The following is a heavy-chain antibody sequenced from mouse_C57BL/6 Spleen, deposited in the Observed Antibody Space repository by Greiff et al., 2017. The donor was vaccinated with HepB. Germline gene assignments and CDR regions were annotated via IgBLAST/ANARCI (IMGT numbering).Heavy chain of an antibody. Sequence: VQLQESGAELAKPGASVKLSCKASGYTFTSYWMHWVKQRPGQGLEWIGYINPSSGYTKYNQKFKDKATLTADTSSSTAYMQLSSLTYEDSAVYYCARPNWDWYFDVWGTGTTVTVSS. D-gene: IGHD4-1*02. V-gene: IGHV1-7*01. J-gene: IGHJ1*03. CDR1: GYTFTSYW. CDR3: ARPNWDWYFDV. CDR2: INPSSGYT.